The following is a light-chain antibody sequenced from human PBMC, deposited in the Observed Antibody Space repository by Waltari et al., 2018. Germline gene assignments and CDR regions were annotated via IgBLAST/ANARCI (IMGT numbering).Light chain of an antibody. CDR1: QSVLYNSNNKNY. V-gene: IGKV4-1*01. CDR3: QQYYTTPFT. CDR2: WAS. Sequence: DIVMTQSPDSLAVSLGERATINCKSSQSVLYNSNNKNYLAWYQQKPGQPPKLLIYWASTRESGVPDRFSGNGSGTDFTLTVSSLQAGDVAVYYCQQYYTTPFTFGPGTKVDI. J-gene: IGKJ3*01.